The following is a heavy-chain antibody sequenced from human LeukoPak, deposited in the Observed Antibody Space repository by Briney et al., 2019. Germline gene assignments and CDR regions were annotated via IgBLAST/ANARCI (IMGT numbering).Heavy chain of an antibody. V-gene: IGHV1-69*01. J-gene: IGHJ4*02. CDR2: IIPIFGTA. CDR1: GFTFSSYA. CDR3: ARGRMAGTYVFDS. Sequence: GGSLRLSCAASGFTFSSYAISWVRQAPGQGLEWMGGIIPIFGTANYAQKFQGRVTITADESTSTAYMELSSLRSEDTAVYYCARGRMAGTYVFDSWGQGTLVTVSS. D-gene: IGHD6-19*01.